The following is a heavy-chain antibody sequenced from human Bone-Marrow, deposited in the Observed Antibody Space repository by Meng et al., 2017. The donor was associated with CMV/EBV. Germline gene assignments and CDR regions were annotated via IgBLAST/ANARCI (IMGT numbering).Heavy chain of an antibody. Sequence: GELRVAGAGVVVPSGGLFSPCAASAGFIFSSYCWSWVRQPPGKGLEWVREICDSGGTNYNADLMSGGTILTNAYSKHTSQMQSSRPAADDAAVYCSGRPTGIVYWGQGTLVTVSS. CDR2: ICDSGGT. CDR1: AGFIFSSYC. V-gene: IGHV4-4*01. D-gene: IGHD2-8*02. CDR3: GRPTGIVY. J-gene: IGHJ4*02.